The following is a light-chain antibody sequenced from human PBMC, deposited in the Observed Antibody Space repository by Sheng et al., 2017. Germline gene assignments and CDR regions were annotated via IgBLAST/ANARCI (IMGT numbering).Light chain of an antibody. CDR2: DVT. CDR1: SSDVGGHEH. Sequence: QSALTQPASVSGSLGQSITISCTGTSSDVGGHEHVSWYQQHPGKAPKLIIYDVTNRPSGVSSRFSGSKSGNTASLTISGLQAEDEADYFCDSFTSSTTWVFGGGTKVTVL. V-gene: IGLV2-14*03. CDR3: DSFTSSTTWV. J-gene: IGLJ3*02.